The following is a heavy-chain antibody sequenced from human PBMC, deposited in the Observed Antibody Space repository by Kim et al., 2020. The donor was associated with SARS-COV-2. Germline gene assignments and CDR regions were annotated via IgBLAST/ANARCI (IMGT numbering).Heavy chain of an antibody. D-gene: IGHD3-3*02. CDR3: ARIPRGSIFGYFDY. CDR1: GGSVSSDSYF. V-gene: IGHV4-61*01. Sequence: LETLSLTCTVSGGSVSSDSYFWTWIRQSPGKGLEWIGYMSYSGFTKYTPSLTSRVTISIDTSKNQFSLRLSSVTAADTAMYYCARIPRGSIFGYFDYWGQGILVTVSS. J-gene: IGHJ4*02. CDR2: MSYSGFT.